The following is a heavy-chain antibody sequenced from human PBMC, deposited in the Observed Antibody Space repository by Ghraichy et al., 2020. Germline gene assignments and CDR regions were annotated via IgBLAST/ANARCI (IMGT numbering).Heavy chain of an antibody. Sequence: GGSLRLSCAASGFTFSSYAMSWVRQAPGKGLEWVSDISGGGGSTYYADSVKGRFTISRDNSKNTLYLQMSSLTAEDTDVYYCAKASAVAGLYYFDYWGQGTLVTVSS. CDR3: AKASAVAGLYYFDY. D-gene: IGHD6-19*01. V-gene: IGHV3-23*01. CDR1: GFTFSSYA. J-gene: IGHJ4*02. CDR2: ISGGGGST.